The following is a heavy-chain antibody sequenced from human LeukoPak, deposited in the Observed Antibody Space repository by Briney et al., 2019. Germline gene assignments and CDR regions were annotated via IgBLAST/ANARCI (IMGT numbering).Heavy chain of an antibody. Sequence: PGGSLRLSCAASGFTFSSYSMNWVRQAPGKGLEWVSSISSSSSYIYYADSVKGRFTISRDNAKNSLHLQMNSLRAEDTAVYYCARDPYYYDSSGPYYFDYWGQGTLVTVSS. V-gene: IGHV3-21*01. CDR3: ARDPYYYDSSGPYYFDY. J-gene: IGHJ4*02. CDR1: GFTFSSYS. D-gene: IGHD3-22*01. CDR2: ISSSSSYI.